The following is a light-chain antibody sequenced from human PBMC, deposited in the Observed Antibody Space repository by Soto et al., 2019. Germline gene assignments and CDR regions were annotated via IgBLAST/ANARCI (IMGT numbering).Light chain of an antibody. Sequence: QSALTQPPSASGSPGQSVTISCTGTSNDVGGYNYVSWYQQYPGRAPKLMIYEVTKRPSGVPDRFSGSKSGNTASLTVSGLQAEDEADYYCSSYAASNNFYFVFGGLTK. CDR1: SNDVGGYNY. V-gene: IGLV2-8*01. CDR2: EVT. CDR3: SSYAASNNFYFV. J-gene: IGLJ3*02.